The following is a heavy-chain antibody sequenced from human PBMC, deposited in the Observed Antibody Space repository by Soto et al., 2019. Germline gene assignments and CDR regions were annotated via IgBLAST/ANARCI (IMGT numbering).Heavy chain of an antibody. CDR3: TRPAYCGGDCYSSTGDY. Sequence: EVQLVESGGGLVQPGGSLKLSCAASGFTFSGSAMHWVRQASGKGLEWVGRIRSKANSYATAYAASVKGRLTISRDDSKNTAYLQMNSLKTEDTAVYYCTRPAYCGGDCYSSTGDYWGQGTLVTVSS. J-gene: IGHJ4*02. V-gene: IGHV3-73*02. CDR1: GFTFSGSA. CDR2: IRSKANSYAT. D-gene: IGHD2-21*02.